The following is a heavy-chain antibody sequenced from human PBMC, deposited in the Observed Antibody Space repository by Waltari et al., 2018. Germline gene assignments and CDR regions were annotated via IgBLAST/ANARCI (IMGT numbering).Heavy chain of an antibody. CDR1: GFICHNHD. Sequence: EVQVLESGGGLVQPGGSLRLTGEAPGFICHNHDLNWVRQAPGKGLEWVSGINGYGDKTYYADSVKGRFTLSRDNSRNTLSLQMNSLRAEDTAVYYCAKAHFYDTSGYIEHWGQGTLVTVSS. J-gene: IGHJ5*02. D-gene: IGHD3-22*01. CDR2: INGYGDKT. V-gene: IGHV3-23*01. CDR3: AKAHFYDTSGYIEH.